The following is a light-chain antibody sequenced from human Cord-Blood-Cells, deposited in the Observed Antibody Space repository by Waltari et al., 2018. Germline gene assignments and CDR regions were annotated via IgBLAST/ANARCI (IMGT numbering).Light chain of an antibody. CDR1: SSDVRGYNY. Sequence: QSALTQPASVSGSPGQSLTISCTVTSSDVRGYNYVSCYQPHPGKAPKLMIYAVSKRPSGVSNRFSGSKSGNTASLTISGLQAEDEADYYCSSYTSSSTYVVFGGGTKLTVL. CDR3: SSYTSSSTYVV. J-gene: IGLJ2*01. V-gene: IGLV2-14*01. CDR2: AVS.